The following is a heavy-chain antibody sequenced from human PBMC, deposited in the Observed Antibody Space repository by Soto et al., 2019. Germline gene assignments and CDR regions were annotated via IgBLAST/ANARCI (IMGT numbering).Heavy chain of an antibody. V-gene: IGHV1-18*01. CDR2: ISAYNGNT. CDR3: ARITIFGVVPPHMDV. Sequence: ASVKVSCKASGYTFTSYGISWVRQAPGQGLEWMGWISAYNGNTNYAQKLQGRVTMTTDTSTSTAYMELRSLRSDDTAVYYFARITIFGVVPPHMDVWGKGTTVTVSS. J-gene: IGHJ6*03. CDR1: GYTFTSYG. D-gene: IGHD3-3*01.